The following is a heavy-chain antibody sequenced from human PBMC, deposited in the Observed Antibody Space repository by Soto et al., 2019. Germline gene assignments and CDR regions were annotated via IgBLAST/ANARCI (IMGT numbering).Heavy chain of an antibody. V-gene: IGHV1-2*04. J-gene: IGHJ4*02. CDR2: INPNSGGT. CDR1: GYTFTGYY. Sequence: ASVKVSCKASGYTFTGYYMHWVRQAPGQGLEWMGWINPNSGGTNYAQKFQGWVTMTRDTSISTAYMELSRLRSDDTAVYYFARDLGYCGGDFSTFDNRAQGTLVTVSS. D-gene: IGHD2-21*02. CDR3: ARDLGYCGGDFSTFDN.